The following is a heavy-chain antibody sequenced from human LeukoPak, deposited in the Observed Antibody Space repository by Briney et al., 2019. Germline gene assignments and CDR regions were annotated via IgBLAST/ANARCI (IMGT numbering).Heavy chain of an antibody. CDR1: GYTFTSYY. Sequence: ASVKVSCKASGYTFTSYYMHWVRQAPGQGLEWMGWINPNSGVTNYAQRFQGRVTMTRDTSISTAYMELSRLRSDDTAVYYCASSTVTTNFGYWGQGTLVTVSS. CDR2: INPNSGVT. V-gene: IGHV1-2*02. CDR3: ASSTVTTNFGY. D-gene: IGHD4-17*01. J-gene: IGHJ4*02.